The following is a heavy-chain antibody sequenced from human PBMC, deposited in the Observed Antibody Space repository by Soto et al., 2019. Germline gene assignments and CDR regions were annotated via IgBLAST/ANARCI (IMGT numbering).Heavy chain of an antibody. J-gene: IGHJ4*02. D-gene: IGHD4-17*01. CDR2: ISSSSSYI. CDR3: ARGDYGDYYFDY. V-gene: IGHV3-21*01. Sequence: VQLVESGGGLVKPGGSLRLSCAASGFTFSSYSMNWVRQAPGKGLEWVSSISSSSSYIYYADSVKGRFTISRDNAKNSLYLQMNSLRAEDTAVYYCARGDYGDYYFDYWGQGTLVTVSS. CDR1: GFTFSSYS.